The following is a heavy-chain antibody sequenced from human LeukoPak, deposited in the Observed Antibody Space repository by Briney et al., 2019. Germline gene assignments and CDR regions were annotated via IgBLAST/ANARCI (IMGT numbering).Heavy chain of an antibody. D-gene: IGHD6-19*01. CDR2: INPNSGGT. J-gene: IGHJ4*02. CDR1: GYTFTGYY. CDR3: ARSSGWKYNIDY. Sequence: VASVTVSCKASGYTFTGYYMHWVRQAPGQGLEWMGWINPNSGGTNYVQKFQGRATMTRDTCISTAYMELSRLRSDDTAVYYCARSSGWKYNIDYWGQGTLVTVSS. V-gene: IGHV1-2*02.